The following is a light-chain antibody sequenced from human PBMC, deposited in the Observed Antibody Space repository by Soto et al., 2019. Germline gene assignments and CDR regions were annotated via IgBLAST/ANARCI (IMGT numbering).Light chain of an antibody. CDR1: SSDVGGYNY. Sequence: QSALTQPPSASASPGQSVTISCTGTSSDVGGYNYVSWYQQHPGKAPKLMIYEVSNRPSGVSNRFSGSKSGNTASMNISGLQAEDETDYYCSSYTTSSTLVFGTGTKVTVL. V-gene: IGLV2-14*01. CDR3: SSYTTSSTLV. CDR2: EVS. J-gene: IGLJ1*01.